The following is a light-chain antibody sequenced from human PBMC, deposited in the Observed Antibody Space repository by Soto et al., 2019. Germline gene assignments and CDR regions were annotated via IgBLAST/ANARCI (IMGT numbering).Light chain of an antibody. CDR3: QQRANWPPIT. J-gene: IGKJ5*01. CDR1: QSVGNY. CDR2: DAS. Sequence: DIVLTQSPATLSLSPGERATLSCRANQSVGNYLAWYQQKPGQAPRLLIHDASNRATGIPARFSGSGSGTDFTLTISSLESEDFAVYYCQQRANWPPITFGQGTRLEIK. V-gene: IGKV3-11*01.